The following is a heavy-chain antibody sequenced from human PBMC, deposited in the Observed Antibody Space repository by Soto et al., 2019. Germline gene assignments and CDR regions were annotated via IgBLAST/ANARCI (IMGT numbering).Heavy chain of an antibody. CDR1: GYTFSNYG. J-gene: IGHJ5*02. CDR2: ISLYSDGT. CDR3: ARVVPGAEAWFGP. D-gene: IGHD2-2*01. V-gene: IGHV1-18*01. Sequence: GASVKVSCRTSGYTFSNYGITWVRQAPGQPLEWLGWISLYSDGTNYAQKFQGRVSMTTDTSTTTAYMELRSLRSDDTAVYYCARVVPGAEAWFGPWGQGTLVTVSS.